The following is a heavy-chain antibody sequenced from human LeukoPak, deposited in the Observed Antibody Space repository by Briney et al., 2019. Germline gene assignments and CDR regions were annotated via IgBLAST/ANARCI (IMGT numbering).Heavy chain of an antibody. CDR2: IYYSGST. J-gene: IGHJ6*02. CDR1: GGSISSSSYY. D-gene: IGHD2-15*01. CDR3: ARDEDCSGGSCYPSSGMDV. V-gene: IGHV4-61*01. Sequence: SETLSLTCTVSGGSISSSSYYWSWIRQPPGKGLEWIGYIYYSGSTNYNPSLKSRVTISVDTSKNQFSLKLSSVTAADTAVYYCARDEDCSGGSCYPSSGMDVWGQGTTVTVSS.